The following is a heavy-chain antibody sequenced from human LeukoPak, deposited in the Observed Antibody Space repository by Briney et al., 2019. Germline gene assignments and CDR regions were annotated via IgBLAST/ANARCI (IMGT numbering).Heavy chain of an antibody. V-gene: IGHV3-21*01. D-gene: IGHD3-22*01. CDR3: ARVPSRYYYDSSGVDY. J-gene: IGHJ4*02. Sequence: GGSLRLSCAASGFTFSSYSMNWVRQAPGKGLEWVSSISSSSSYIYYADPVKGRFTISRDNAKNSLYLQMNSLRAEDTAVYYCARVPSRYYYDSSGVDYWGQGTLVTVSS. CDR1: GFTFSSYS. CDR2: ISSSSSYI.